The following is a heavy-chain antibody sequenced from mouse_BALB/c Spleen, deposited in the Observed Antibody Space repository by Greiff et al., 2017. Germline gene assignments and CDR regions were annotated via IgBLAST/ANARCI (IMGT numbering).Heavy chain of an antibody. V-gene: IGHV5-12-1*01. CDR2: ISSGGGST. CDR1: GFAFSSYD. CDR3: ARHRDYYGSSYLFAY. Sequence: EVQGVESGGGLVKPGGSLKLSCAASGFAFSSYDMSWVRQTPEKRLEWVAYISSGGGSTYYPDTVKGRFTISRDNAKNTLYLQMSSLKSEDTAMYYCARHRDYYGSSYLFAYWGQGTLVTVSA. D-gene: IGHD1-1*01. J-gene: IGHJ3*01.